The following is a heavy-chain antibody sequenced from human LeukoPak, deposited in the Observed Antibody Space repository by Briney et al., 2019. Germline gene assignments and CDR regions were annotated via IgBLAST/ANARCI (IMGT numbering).Heavy chain of an antibody. Sequence: PSETLSLTCTVSGGSISSYYWSWIRQPAGKGLEWIGRIYTSGSTNYNPSLKSRVTMSVDTSKNQFSLKLSSVTAADTAVYYCAREDSSSWYLTLFDYGGQGTLVTVSS. CDR3: AREDSSSWYLTLFDY. CDR1: GGSISSYY. J-gene: IGHJ4*02. D-gene: IGHD6-13*01. V-gene: IGHV4-4*07. CDR2: IYTSGST.